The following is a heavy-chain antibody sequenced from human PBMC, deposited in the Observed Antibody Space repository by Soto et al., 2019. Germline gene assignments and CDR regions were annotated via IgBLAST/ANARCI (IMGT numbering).Heavy chain of an antibody. CDR3: ARAREKKTYYDFWSGYYTYYYYGMDV. J-gene: IGHJ6*02. Sequence: PSETLSLTCTVSGGSVSSGSYYWSWIRQPPGKGLEWIGYIYYSGSTNYNPSLKSRVTISVDTSKNQFSLKLSSVTAADTAVYYCARAREKKTYYDFWSGYYTYYYYGMDVWGQGTTVTVSS. CDR1: GGSVSSGSYY. CDR2: IYYSGST. D-gene: IGHD3-3*01. V-gene: IGHV4-61*01.